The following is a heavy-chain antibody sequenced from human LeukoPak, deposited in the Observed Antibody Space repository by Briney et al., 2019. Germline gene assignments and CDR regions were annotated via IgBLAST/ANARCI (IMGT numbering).Heavy chain of an antibody. Sequence: GGSLRLSCAAPGFTFSSYGMSWVRQAPGKGLEWVSAISGSGAGTYYADSVKGRFTISRDNSKSTLFLQMHSLTADDTAVYYCAKHEAMPAWGQGTLVTVST. CDR1: GFTFSSYG. CDR3: AKHEAMPA. J-gene: IGHJ4*02. D-gene: IGHD2-2*01. CDR2: ISGSGAGT. V-gene: IGHV3-23*01.